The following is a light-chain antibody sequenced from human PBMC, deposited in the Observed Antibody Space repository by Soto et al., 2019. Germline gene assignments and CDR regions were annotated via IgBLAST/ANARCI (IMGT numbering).Light chain of an antibody. Sequence: EIGLTQSPGTLSLSQGERATLSCRASQSVSSSYLAWYQQKPGQAPRLLIYGASSRPSGIPDRFRGSGSGTDFTLTISSLEPEDFAVYYCQQYANSHGTFGQGTKVDI. CDR2: GAS. J-gene: IGKJ1*01. V-gene: IGKV3-20*01. CDR1: QSVSSSY. CDR3: QQYANSHGT.